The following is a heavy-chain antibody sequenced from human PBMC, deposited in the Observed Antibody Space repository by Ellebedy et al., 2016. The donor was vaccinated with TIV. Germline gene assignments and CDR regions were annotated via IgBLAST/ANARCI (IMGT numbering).Heavy chain of an antibody. Sequence: GESLKISCAASGFTFTTYSMPWVRQAPGKGLEWVSGIGTGGNTFYADSVRGRFTISRDTSKNTVFLQMNSLRAEDTGIYYCVKDQIAGDGRWVFDLWGQGTMVTVSS. CDR3: VKDQIAGDGRWVFDL. CDR2: IGTGGNT. CDR1: GFTFTTYS. D-gene: IGHD5-24*01. J-gene: IGHJ3*01. V-gene: IGHV3-23*01.